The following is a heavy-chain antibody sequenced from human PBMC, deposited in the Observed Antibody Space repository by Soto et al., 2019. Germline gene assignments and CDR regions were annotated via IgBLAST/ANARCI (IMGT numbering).Heavy chain of an antibody. CDR1: GFTLSDYW. V-gene: IGHV3-74*01. CDR2: ISVDGGDT. CDR3: IRAPEQRPIXY. J-gene: IGHJ4*03. Sequence: GGSLRLSCAASGFTLSDYWMHWVRQVPGKGLLWVSRISVDGGDTTYADSVKGRFTISRDNAKNTLYLQMDTLRAEDTAIYYFIRAPEQRPIXYWCHGSLVTVSS.